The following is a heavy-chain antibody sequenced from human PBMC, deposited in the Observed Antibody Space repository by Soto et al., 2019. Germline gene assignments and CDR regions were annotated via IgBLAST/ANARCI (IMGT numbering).Heavy chain of an antibody. D-gene: IGHD3-22*01. V-gene: IGHV1-69*13. CDR1: GGTFSSYA. J-gene: IGHJ3*02. CDR3: AILQWDYYDSSGYLDAFDI. CDR2: IIPIFGTA. Sequence: SVKVSCKASGGTFSSYAISWVRQAPGQGLEWMGGIIPIFGTANYAQKFQGRVTITADESTSTAYMELSSLRSEDTAVYYCAILQWDYYDSSGYLDAFDIWGQGTMVT.